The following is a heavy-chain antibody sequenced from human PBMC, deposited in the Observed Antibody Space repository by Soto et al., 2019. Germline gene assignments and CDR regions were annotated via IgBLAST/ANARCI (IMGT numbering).Heavy chain of an antibody. D-gene: IGHD3-10*01. CDR1: GGSISSYY. CDR2: IYYRGST. Sequence: SETLSLTCTVSGGSISSYYWSWIRQPPGKGLEWIGYIYYRGSTNYNPSLKSRVTISVDTSKNQFSLKLSSVTAADTAVYYFARGRRVLLWFGELLPNDYWGQGTLVTVSS. J-gene: IGHJ4*02. V-gene: IGHV4-59*12. CDR3: ARGRRVLLWFGELLPNDY.